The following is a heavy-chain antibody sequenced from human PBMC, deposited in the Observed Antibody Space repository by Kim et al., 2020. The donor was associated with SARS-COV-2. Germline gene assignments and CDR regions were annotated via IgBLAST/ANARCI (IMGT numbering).Heavy chain of an antibody. CDR1: GGSFSGYY. D-gene: IGHD3-10*01. V-gene: IGHV4-34*01. CDR2: INHSGST. Sequence: SETLSLTCAVYGGSFSGYYWSWIRQPPGKGLEWIGEINHSGSTNYNPSLKSRVTISVDTSKNQFSLKLSSVTAADTAVYYCARGVRNGSGSYYNVASHF. J-gene: IGHJ4*01. CDR3: ARGVRNGSGSYYNVASHF.